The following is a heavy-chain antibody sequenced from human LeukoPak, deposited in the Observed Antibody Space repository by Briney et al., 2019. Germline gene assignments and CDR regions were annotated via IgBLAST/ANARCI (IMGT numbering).Heavy chain of an antibody. D-gene: IGHD3-3*01. Sequence: PSETLSLTCTVSGGSISSYYWGWIRQPPGKGLEWIGSIYFSGSTYYNPSLKSRVTMSVDTSKNQFSLKLSSVTAADTAVYFCASGRYWFDPWGQGTLVTVSS. J-gene: IGHJ5*02. CDR3: ASGRYWFDP. V-gene: IGHV4-39*01. CDR2: IYFSGST. CDR1: GGSISSYY.